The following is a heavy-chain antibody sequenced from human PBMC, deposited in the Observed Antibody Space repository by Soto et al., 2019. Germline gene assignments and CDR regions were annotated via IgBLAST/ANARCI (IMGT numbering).Heavy chain of an antibody. CDR1: EFLLGTSGVC. CDR3: ADSHDYDSAGEYVDY. Sequence: QITLKESGPTLVKPTQTLTLTCTFSEFLLGTSGVCVGWIRQPPGKALEWLALIYWDDDKRYSPSLKSRLTITKDTSKNQVVLTMTNVDPVDTATYFCADSHDYDSAGEYVDYWGQGTLVIVSS. J-gene: IGHJ4*02. D-gene: IGHD3-22*01. CDR2: IYWDDDK. V-gene: IGHV2-5*02.